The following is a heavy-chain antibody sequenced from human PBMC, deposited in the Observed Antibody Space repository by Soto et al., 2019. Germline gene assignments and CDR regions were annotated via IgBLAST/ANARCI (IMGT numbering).Heavy chain of an antibody. CDR1: GFTFSSYA. CDR3: AKGIGYDPYGYYYYYGMDV. CDR2: ISGSGGST. Sequence: EVQLLESGGGLVHPGGSLKLPCAASGFTFSSYAMSWVRQAPGKGLEWVSAISGSGGSTYYGDSVKGRFTISRDNSKNTLYLQMNSLRAEDTAVYYCAKGIGYDPYGYYYYYGMDVWGQGTTVTVSS. J-gene: IGHJ6*02. D-gene: IGHD5-12*01. V-gene: IGHV3-23*01.